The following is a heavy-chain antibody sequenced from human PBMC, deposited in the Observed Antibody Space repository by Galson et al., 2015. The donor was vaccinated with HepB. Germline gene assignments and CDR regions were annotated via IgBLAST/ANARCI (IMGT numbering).Heavy chain of an antibody. V-gene: IGHV3-30*18. D-gene: IGHD1-26*01. J-gene: IGHJ6*02. CDR3: AKEQRYSESYFDAFYHNGKDA. Sequence: SLRLSCAASGFTFSNYGMHWVRRAPGKGLEWVAVISYDGRNQYYAESVKGRFTISRENSKNTVFLQMNSLRVEDTAVFYCAKEQRYSESYFDAFYHNGKDAWGQGTTVTVSS. CDR2: ISYDGRNQ. CDR1: GFTFSNYG.